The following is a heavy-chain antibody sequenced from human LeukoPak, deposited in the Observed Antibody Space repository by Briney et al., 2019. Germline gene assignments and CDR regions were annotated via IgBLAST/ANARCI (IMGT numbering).Heavy chain of an antibody. CDR1: GGSISSSSYY. D-gene: IGHD1/OR15-1a*01. CDR2: IYYSGST. Sequence: PSETLSLTCTVSGGSISSSSYYWGWTRQPPGKGLEWIGSIYYSGSTYYNPSLKSRVTISVDTSKNQFSLKLSSVTAADTAVYYCARDSHNWNKIDYWGQGTLVTVSS. V-gene: IGHV4-39*07. CDR3: ARDSHNWNKIDY. J-gene: IGHJ4*02.